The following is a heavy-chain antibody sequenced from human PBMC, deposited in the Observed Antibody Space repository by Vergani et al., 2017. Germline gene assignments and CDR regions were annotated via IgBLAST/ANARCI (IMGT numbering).Heavy chain of an antibody. CDR1: GFTFSSYE. CDR3: ARXGGYCTNGVCYYYYGMDV. Sequence: EVQLVESGGGLVQPGGSLRLSCAASGFTFSSYEMNWVRQAPGKGLEWVSYISSSGSTIYYADSVKGRFTISRDNAKNSLYLQMNSLRAEDTAVYYCARXGGYCTNGVCYYYYGMDVWGQGTTVTVSS. CDR2: ISSSGSTI. J-gene: IGHJ6*02. V-gene: IGHV3-48*03. D-gene: IGHD2-8*01.